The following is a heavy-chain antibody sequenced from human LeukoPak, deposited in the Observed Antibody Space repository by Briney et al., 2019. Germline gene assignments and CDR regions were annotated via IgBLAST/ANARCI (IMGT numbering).Heavy chain of an antibody. V-gene: IGHV3-23*01. CDR3: AKPHYGSGSPLYFDY. Sequence: PGGSLRLSCAASGFTFSSYAMSWVRQAPGKGLEWVSAISGSGGSTYYADSVKGRFTISRDNSKNTLYLQMNSLRAEDTAVYYCAKPHYGSGSPLYFDYWGQGTLVTVSS. D-gene: IGHD3-10*01. J-gene: IGHJ4*02. CDR1: GFTFSSYA. CDR2: ISGSGGST.